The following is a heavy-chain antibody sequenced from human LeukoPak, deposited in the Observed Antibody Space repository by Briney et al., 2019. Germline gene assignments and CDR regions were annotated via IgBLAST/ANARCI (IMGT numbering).Heavy chain of an antibody. CDR2: IIPIFGTA. D-gene: IGHD1-1*01. J-gene: IGHJ5*02. CDR1: GGTFSSYA. V-gene: IGHV1-69*13. CDR3: ANDLPDEMTGVTGRYDT. Sequence: SVKVSCKASGGTFSSYAISCVRQAPGQGLEWMGGIIPIFGTANYAQKFQGRVTITADESTSTAYMELSSLRSEDTAKYYCANDLPDEMTGVTGRYDTSGQRTLVTVSS.